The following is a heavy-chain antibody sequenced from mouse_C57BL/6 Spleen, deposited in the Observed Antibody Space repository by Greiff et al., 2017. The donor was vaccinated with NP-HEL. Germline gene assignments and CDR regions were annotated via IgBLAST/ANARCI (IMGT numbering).Heavy chain of an antibody. J-gene: IGHJ3*01. D-gene: IGHD2-3*01. CDR2: ISNLAYSI. Sequence: EVQLQESGGGLVQPGGSLKLSCAASGFTFSDYGMAWVRQAPRKGPEWVAFISNLAYSIYYADTVTGRFTISRENAKNTLYLEMSSLRSEDTAMYYCARHGYDGSFAYWGQGTLVTVSA. CDR3: ARHGYDGSFAY. V-gene: IGHV5-15*01. CDR1: GFTFSDYG.